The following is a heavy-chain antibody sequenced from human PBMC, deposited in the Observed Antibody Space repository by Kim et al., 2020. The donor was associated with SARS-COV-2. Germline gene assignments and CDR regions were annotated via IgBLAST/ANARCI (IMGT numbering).Heavy chain of an antibody. CDR3: AQRAWSIGFSSYYVSDV. J-gene: IGHJ6*01. CDR1: GFTFSSYA. V-gene: IGHV3-30*03. Sequence: GGSLRLSCAASGFTFSSYAMHWVRQAPGKGLEWVAGISATGSNKYYADSVKGRFAISRDNSKNTLYLQMNSLRAEDTAVYYCAQRAWSIGFSSYYVSDV. D-gene: IGHD2-15*01. CDR2: ISATGSNK.